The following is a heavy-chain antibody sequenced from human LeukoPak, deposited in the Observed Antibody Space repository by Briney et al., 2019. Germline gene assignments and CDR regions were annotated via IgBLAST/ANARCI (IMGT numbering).Heavy chain of an antibody. V-gene: IGHV1-2*02. CDR1: GYTFTGYY. J-gene: IGHJ3*02. CDR2: INPNSGGT. D-gene: IGHD2-15*01. Sequence: GASVKVSCTASGYTFTGYYMHWVRQAPGQGLEWMGWINPNSGGTNYAQKFQGRVTMTRDTSISTAYMELSRLRSDDTAVYYCAKDGGGYCSGGSCYSAGAAAFDIWGQGTMVTVSS. CDR3: AKDGGGYCSGGSCYSAGAAAFDI.